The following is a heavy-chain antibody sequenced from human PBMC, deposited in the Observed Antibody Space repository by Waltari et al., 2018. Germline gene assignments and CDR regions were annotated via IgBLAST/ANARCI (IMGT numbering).Heavy chain of an antibody. J-gene: IGHJ6*03. CDR3: AKTQWELLPLYYYYMDV. D-gene: IGHD1-26*01. Sequence: QLQLQESGPGLVKPSETLSLTCTVSGGSISSTSYYWGWLRQPPGKGLEWIGNIYYSGSTYYNPSLKSRVTISVDTSKNQFSLKLSSMTAADTAIYYCAKTQWELLPLYYYYMDVWGKGTTVTVSS. CDR2: IYYSGST. V-gene: IGHV4-39*01. CDR1: GGSISSTSYY.